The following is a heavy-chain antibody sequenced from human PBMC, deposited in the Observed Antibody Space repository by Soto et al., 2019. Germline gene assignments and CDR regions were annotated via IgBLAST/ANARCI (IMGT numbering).Heavy chain of an antibody. J-gene: IGHJ5*02. CDR3: ARQAILSSTSLSWFDT. D-gene: IGHD2-2*01. CDR2: IYPGDSDT. CDR1: GYSFTSYW. Sequence: GESLKISCKGSGYSFTSYWIGWVRQMPGKGLEWMGIIYPGDSDTRYSPSFQGQVTISADKSISTAYLQWSSLKASDTAMYYCARQAILSSTSLSWFDTWGQGTLVTVSS. V-gene: IGHV5-51*01.